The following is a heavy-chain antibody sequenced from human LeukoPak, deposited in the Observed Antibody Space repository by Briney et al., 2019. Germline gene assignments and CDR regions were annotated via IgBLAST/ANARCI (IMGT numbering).Heavy chain of an antibody. CDR1: GGTFSSYA. CDR2: IIPIFGTA. CDR3: ARDRGYSYGPSFDFDY. V-gene: IGHV1-69*13. Sequence: ASVNVSCTASGGTFSSYAISWVRQAPGQGLEWMGGIIPIFGTANYAQKFQGRVTITADESTSTAYMELSSLRSEDTAVYYCARDRGYSYGPSFDFDYWGQGTLVTVSS. D-gene: IGHD5-18*01. J-gene: IGHJ4*02.